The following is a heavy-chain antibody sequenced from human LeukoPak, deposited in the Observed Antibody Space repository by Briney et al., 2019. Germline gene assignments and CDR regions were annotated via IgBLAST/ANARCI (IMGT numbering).Heavy chain of an antibody. CDR2: IYYSGST. CDR1: GGSVSSGSYY. CDR3: ARAFTKWELPDY. V-gene: IGHV4-61*01. J-gene: IGHJ4*02. Sequence: PSETLSLTCTVSGGSVSSGSYYWSWIRQPPGKGLEWIGYIYYSGSTNYNPSLKSRVTISVDTSKNQFSLKLSSVTAADTAVYYCARAFTKWELPDYWGQGTLVTVSS. D-gene: IGHD1-26*01.